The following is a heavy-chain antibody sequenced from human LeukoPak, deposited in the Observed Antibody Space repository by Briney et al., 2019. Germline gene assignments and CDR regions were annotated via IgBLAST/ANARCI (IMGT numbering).Heavy chain of an antibody. V-gene: IGHV4-4*02. D-gene: IGHD6-19*01. CDR2: IYHSGST. CDR1: GGSISSSNW. CDR3: AKRSGYSSPLGY. Sequence: RTSETLSLTCAVSGGSISSSNWWSWVRQPPGKGLEWIGEIYHSGSTNYNPSLKSRVTISVDKSKNQFSLKLSSVTAADTAVYYCAKRSGYSSPLGYWGQGTLVTVSS. J-gene: IGHJ4*02.